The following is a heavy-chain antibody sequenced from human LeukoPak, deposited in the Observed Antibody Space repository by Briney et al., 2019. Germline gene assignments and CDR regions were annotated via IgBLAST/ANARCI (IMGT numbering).Heavy chain of an antibody. CDR1: GVSISSYY. D-gene: IGHD6-19*01. CDR2: IYYSGST. CDR3: ATSYSSGWYSLDY. J-gene: IGHJ4*02. Sequence: SETLSLTCSVSGVSISSYYWSWVRQPPGKGLEWVAYIYYSGSTNYNPSLKSRVTISIDTSKNQFSLKVSSVTAADTAVYYCATSYSSGWYSLDYWGQGTLVTVSS. V-gene: IGHV4-59*01.